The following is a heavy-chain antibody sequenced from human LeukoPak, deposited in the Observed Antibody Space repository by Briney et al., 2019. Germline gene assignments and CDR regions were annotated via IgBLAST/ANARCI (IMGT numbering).Heavy chain of an antibody. Sequence: GASVKVSCKVSGYTLTELSMHWVRQAPGKGLEWMGGFDPEDGETIYAQKFQGRVTMTRDTSTSTVYMELSSLRSEDTAVYYCASFGELTVWGQGTLVTVSS. V-gene: IGHV1-24*01. CDR1: GYTLTELS. CDR3: ASFGELTV. CDR2: FDPEDGET. J-gene: IGHJ4*02. D-gene: IGHD3-10*01.